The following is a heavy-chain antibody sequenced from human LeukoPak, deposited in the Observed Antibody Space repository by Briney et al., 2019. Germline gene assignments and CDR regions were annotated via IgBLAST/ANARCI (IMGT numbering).Heavy chain of an antibody. CDR3: AKGRYDFWSGSPTDHFAAFGS. CDR2: ISWNSLTI. D-gene: IGHD3-3*01. J-gene: IGHJ5*02. CDR1: GFTFVDYA. V-gene: IGHV3-9*01. Sequence: GGSLRLSCAASGFTFVDYAMHWVRQPPGKGLEWVSGISWNSLTIGYADSVKGRFTISRDNAKNSLYLQMNTLRPEDTASYYCAKGRYDFWSGSPTDHFAAFGSWGQGTLVTVSS.